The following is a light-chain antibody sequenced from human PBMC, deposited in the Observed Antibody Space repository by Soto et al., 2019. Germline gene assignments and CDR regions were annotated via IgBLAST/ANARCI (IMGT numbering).Light chain of an antibody. CDR3: ISYTSSSTDV. Sequence: QSALTQPASVSGSPGQSIAISCTGTSSDVGGYNYVSWYQQHPGKAPKLMIYDVSHRPSGVSDRFSGSKSGNTASLTISGLQAEDEADYYCISYTSSSTDVFGTGTQLTVL. J-gene: IGLJ1*01. V-gene: IGLV2-14*01. CDR1: SSDVGGYNY. CDR2: DVS.